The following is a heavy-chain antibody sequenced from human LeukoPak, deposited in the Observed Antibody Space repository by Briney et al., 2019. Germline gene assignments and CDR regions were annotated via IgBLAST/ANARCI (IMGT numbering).Heavy chain of an antibody. Sequence: SETLSLTCTVSGGSISSSSYYWGWIRQPPGKGLEWIGSIYYSGSTYYNPSLKSRVTISVDTSKNQFSLKLSSVTAADTAVYYCAREVAPVHSGDYWGQGTLVTVSS. CDR1: GGSISSSSYY. CDR3: AREVAPVHSGDY. CDR2: IYYSGST. V-gene: IGHV4-39*07. D-gene: IGHD6-19*01. J-gene: IGHJ4*02.